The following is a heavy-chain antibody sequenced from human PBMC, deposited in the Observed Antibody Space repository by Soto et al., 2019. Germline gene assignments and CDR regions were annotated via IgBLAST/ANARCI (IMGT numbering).Heavy chain of an antibody. Sequence: ASVEVSCKASGYTFTSYYMHWVRQAPGQGLEWMGIINPSGGSTSYAQKFQGRVTMTRDTSTSTVYMELSSLRSEDTAVYYCAYQREAPENYYYYYGMDVWGRGTTVTVSS. D-gene: IGHD2-2*01. J-gene: IGHJ6*02. V-gene: IGHV1-46*01. CDR3: AYQREAPENYYYYYGMDV. CDR2: INPSGGST. CDR1: GYTFTSYY.